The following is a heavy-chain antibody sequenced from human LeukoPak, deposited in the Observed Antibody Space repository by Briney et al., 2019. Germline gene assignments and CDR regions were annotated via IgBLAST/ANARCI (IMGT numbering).Heavy chain of an antibody. CDR3: AKDYKVTAGYRYYYIANYMDV. J-gene: IGHJ6*03. Sequence: PGGSLRLSCAASGFTFSSYAMSWVRQAPGKGLEWVSLISGSGDRTYYADSVMGRFTISRDNSKNTLYLQMNSLRAEDTAVYYCAKDYKVTAGYRYYYIANYMDVWGKGTTVTISS. CDR1: GFTFSSYA. D-gene: IGHD2-2*01. V-gene: IGHV3-23*01. CDR2: ISGSGDRT.